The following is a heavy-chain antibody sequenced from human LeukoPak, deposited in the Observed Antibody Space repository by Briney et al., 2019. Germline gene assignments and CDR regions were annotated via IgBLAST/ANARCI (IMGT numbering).Heavy chain of an antibody. D-gene: IGHD3-3*01. CDR3: AKSAVTSSLILEDS. Sequence: GSLRLSCAASGFTFRSYGMHWVRQAPGKGLEWVAVISYDGSNKFYADSVKGRFTISRDNSKNTVYLQMNSLRDEDTAVYYCAKSAVTSSLILEDSLGRGTLVTVSS. CDR2: ISYDGSNK. J-gene: IGHJ4*02. V-gene: IGHV3-30*18. CDR1: GFTFRSYG.